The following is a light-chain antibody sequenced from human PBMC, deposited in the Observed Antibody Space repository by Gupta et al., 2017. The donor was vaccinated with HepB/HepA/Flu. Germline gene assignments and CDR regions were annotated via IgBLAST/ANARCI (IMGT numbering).Light chain of an antibody. CDR2: EVS. V-gene: IGLV2-23*02. CDR1: SSDVGSYNL. Sequence: QSALTQPASVSGSPGPSTTISCTGTSSDVGSYNLVSWYQQHPGKAPKLMIYEVSKRPSGVSNRFSGSKSGNTASLTISGLQAEDEADYYCCSYAGSSTFVVFGGGTKLTVL. CDR3: CSYAGSSTFVV. J-gene: IGLJ2*01.